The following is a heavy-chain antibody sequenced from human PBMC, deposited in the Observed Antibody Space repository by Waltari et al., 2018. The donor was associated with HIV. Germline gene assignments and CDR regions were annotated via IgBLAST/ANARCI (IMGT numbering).Heavy chain of an antibody. V-gene: IGHV1-18*01. CDR1: GHDLTTHG. J-gene: IGHJ6*02. CDR3: VRGGGTWLQETHYYKGLDV. D-gene: IGHD3-10*01. Sequence: HVQLMQSGPEMRKPRASVKIACRATGHDLTTHGIAWVRQAHGQGLEWGGWVWAYDGNRDRDRRLKDRVRLTTDKSTTTGFLELRSLRIDDTATYYCVRGGGTWLQETHYYKGLDVWGQGTTVIVSS. CDR2: VWAYDGNR.